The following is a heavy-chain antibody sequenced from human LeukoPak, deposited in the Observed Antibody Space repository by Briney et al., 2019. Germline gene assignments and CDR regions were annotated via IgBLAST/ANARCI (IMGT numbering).Heavy chain of an antibody. D-gene: IGHD2-2*01. V-gene: IGHV1-18*04. Sequence: ASVKVSCKASGYTFTSYGISWVRQAPGQGLEWMGWISAYNGNTNYAQKLQGRVPMTTDTSTSTAYMELRSLRSDDTAVYYCARVEKYCSSTSCYGSYFDYWGQGTLVTVSS. CDR3: ARVEKYCSSTSCYGSYFDY. CDR1: GYTFTSYG. J-gene: IGHJ4*02. CDR2: ISAYNGNT.